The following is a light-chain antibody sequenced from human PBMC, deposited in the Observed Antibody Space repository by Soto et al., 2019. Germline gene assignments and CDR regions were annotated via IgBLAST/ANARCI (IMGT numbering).Light chain of an antibody. J-gene: IGLJ1*01. V-gene: IGLV2-14*01. CDR3: SSYTTSRTYV. Sequence: QSVLTQRASVSGSPGQSITISCTGTSTDVGIYNYVSWYQQHPGKAPKVMIYEVSNRPSGVSNRFSGSKSGDTASLTISGLQADDEADYYCSSYTTSRTYVFGTGTKLTVL. CDR1: STDVGIYNY. CDR2: EVS.